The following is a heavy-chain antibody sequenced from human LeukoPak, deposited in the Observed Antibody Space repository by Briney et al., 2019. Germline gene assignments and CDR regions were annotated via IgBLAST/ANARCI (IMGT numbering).Heavy chain of an antibody. Sequence: GASVKVSCKASGYTFTSYGISWVQQAPGQGLEWMGWISAYNGNTNYAQKLQGRVTMTTDTSTSTAYMELRSLRSDDTAVYYCARDLYDFWSGYSIGNWFDPWGQGTLVTVSS. V-gene: IGHV1-18*01. CDR2: ISAYNGNT. CDR1: GYTFTSYG. CDR3: ARDLYDFWSGYSIGNWFDP. J-gene: IGHJ5*02. D-gene: IGHD3-3*01.